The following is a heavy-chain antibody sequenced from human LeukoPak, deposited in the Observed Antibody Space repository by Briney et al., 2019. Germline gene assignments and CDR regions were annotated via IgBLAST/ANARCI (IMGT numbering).Heavy chain of an antibody. V-gene: IGHV3-23*01. CDR2: ISGSGGST. CDR1: GFTFSSYA. D-gene: IGHD3-22*01. CDR3: AKVAGYDSRGYYSPYYYYYMDV. J-gene: IGHJ6*03. Sequence: GGSLRLSCAASGFTFSSYAMSWVRQAPGKGLEWVSAISGSGGSTYYADSVKGRFTISRDNSKNTLYLQMNSLRAEDTAVYYCAKVAGYDSRGYYSPYYYYYMDVWGKGTTVTVSS.